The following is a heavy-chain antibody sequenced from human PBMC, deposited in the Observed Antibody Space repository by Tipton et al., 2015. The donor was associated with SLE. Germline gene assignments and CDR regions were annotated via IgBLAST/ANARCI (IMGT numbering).Heavy chain of an antibody. CDR1: GGSINNYY. Sequence: TLSLTCTVSGGSINNYYWSWIRQPAGKGLEWIGRVYTSGDTNYNPSFQGRLTMSVDTSKNQFSLRLRSVTAADTAAYYCARERIPRTYHSLQADGFDFWGQGKMVIVSS. CDR2: VYTSGDT. D-gene: IGHD4-11*01. J-gene: IGHJ3*01. V-gene: IGHV4-4*07. CDR3: ARERIPRTYHSLQADGFDF.